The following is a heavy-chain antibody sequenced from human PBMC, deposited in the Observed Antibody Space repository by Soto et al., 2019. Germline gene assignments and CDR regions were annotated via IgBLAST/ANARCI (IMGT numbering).Heavy chain of an antibody. CDR1: GYTFTKNY. J-gene: IGHJ4*02. D-gene: IGHD3-22*01. Sequence: QVQLVQSGAEVKKPGASVTVSCKASGYTFTKNYLHWVRQAPGQGLEWMGIINPNSGSADYVQKFQGRVYMTRDTSTSTAFLELRSLRSDDTAVYYCATYYHDGSGYYYHLDYWGQGTLVTASS. CDR3: ATYYHDGSGYYYHLDY. V-gene: IGHV1-46*01. CDR2: INPNSGSA.